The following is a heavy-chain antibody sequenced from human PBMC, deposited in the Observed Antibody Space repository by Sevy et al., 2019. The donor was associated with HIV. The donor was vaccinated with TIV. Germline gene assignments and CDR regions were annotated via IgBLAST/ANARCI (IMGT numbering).Heavy chain of an antibody. CDR3: TTDLQIGYYDFWSGYPVHDAFDI. CDR2: IKSKTDGGTT. J-gene: IGHJ3*02. CDR1: GFTFSNAW. D-gene: IGHD3-3*01. V-gene: IGHV3-15*01. Sequence: GGSLRLSCAASGFTFSNAWMSWVRQAPGKGLEWVGRIKSKTDGGTTDYAAPVKGRFTISRDDSKNTLYLQMNSLKTEDTAVYYCTTDLQIGYYDFWSGYPVHDAFDIWGQGTMVTVSS.